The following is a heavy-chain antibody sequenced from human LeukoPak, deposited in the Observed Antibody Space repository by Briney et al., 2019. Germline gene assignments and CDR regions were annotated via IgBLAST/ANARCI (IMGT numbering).Heavy chain of an antibody. CDR3: GRGYGDSTMGDY. V-gene: IGHV3-74*01. D-gene: IGHD4-17*01. CDR1: GFTFSSYW. CDR2: INSDGSSR. Sequence: GGSLRLSCAVSGFTFSSYWMHWVRQAPGKGLVWVSRINSDGSSRNYADSVKGRFTIIRDNAKNTLYLQMYSLRAEDTAVYYCGRGYGDSTMGDYWGQGTLVTVSS. J-gene: IGHJ4*02.